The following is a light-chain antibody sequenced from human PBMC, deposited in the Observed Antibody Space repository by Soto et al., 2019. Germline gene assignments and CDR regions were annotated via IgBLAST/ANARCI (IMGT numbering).Light chain of an antibody. CDR1: QSVSSSY. J-gene: IGKJ3*01. CDR3: QQYGRSPFT. V-gene: IGKV3-20*01. Sequence: EIVLTQSPGTLSLSPGERASLSCRASQSVSSSYLAWYQQKPGPAPRLLIYGASSRDTGIPGRFSGSGSGTDFTLTISILEPEDFAVYYCQQYGRSPFTFGPGTKVDIK. CDR2: GAS.